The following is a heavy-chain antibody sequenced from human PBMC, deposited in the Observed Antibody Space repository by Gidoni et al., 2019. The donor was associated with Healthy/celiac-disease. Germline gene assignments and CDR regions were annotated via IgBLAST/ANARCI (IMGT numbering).Heavy chain of an antibody. CDR2: ISSSSSTI. CDR1: GVTFSSYS. Sequence: EVQLVESGGGLVQPGGSLRLSCAASGVTFSSYSMNWVRQAPEQGLGWVSYISSSSSTIDYAVSVKGRFTISRDNAKNSVYLQMNSLRAEDTAVYYCARYESWYGEFDYWGQGTLVTVSS. J-gene: IGHJ4*02. D-gene: IGHD6-13*01. V-gene: IGHV3-48*01. CDR3: ARYESWYGEFDY.